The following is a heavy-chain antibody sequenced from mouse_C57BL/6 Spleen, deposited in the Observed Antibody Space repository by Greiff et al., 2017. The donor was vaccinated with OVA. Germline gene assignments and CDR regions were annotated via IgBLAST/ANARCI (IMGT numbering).Heavy chain of an antibody. Sequence: EVQLQESGPVLVKPGASVKMSCKASGYTFTDYYMNWVKQSHGKSLEWIGVINPYNGGTSYNQKFKGKATLTVDKSSSTAYMELNSLTSEDSAVYYCARVDGYYKYFDVWGTGTTVTVSS. J-gene: IGHJ1*03. V-gene: IGHV1-19*01. CDR2: INPYNGGT. D-gene: IGHD2-3*01. CDR1: GYTFTDYY. CDR3: ARVDGYYKYFDV.